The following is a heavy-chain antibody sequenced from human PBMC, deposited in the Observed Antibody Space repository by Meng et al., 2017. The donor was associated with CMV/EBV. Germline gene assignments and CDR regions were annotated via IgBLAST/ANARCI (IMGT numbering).Heavy chain of an antibody. J-gene: IGHJ4*02. CDR3: ARAGYDSSGEQFDY. V-gene: IGHV4-61*01. Sequence: SETLSLTCTVSGGSVSSGSYYWSWIRQPPGKGLEWIGYIYYSGSTNYNPSLKSRVTISVDTSKNQFSLKLSSVTAADTAVYYCARAGYDSSGEQFDYWGQGTLVTVSS. CDR1: GGSVSSGSYY. CDR2: IYYSGST. D-gene: IGHD3-22*01.